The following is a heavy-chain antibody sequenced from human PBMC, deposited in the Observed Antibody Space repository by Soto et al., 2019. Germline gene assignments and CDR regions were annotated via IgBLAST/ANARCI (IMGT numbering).Heavy chain of an antibody. CDR1: GFTFSSCA. CDR3: AKDIQYYYYGMDV. V-gene: IGHV3-23*01. CDR2: IIDSGAST. Sequence: GGSLRLSCAASGFTFSSCAMGWVRQAPGKGLEWVSDIIDSGASTYYADSVKGRFTISRDNAKNSLYLQMNSLRAEDTALYYCAKDIQYYYYGMDVWGQGTTVTVSS. D-gene: IGHD2-21*01. J-gene: IGHJ6*02.